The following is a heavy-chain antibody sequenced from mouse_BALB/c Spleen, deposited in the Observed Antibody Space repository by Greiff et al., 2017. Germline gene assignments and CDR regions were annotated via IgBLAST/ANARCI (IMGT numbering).Heavy chain of an antibody. V-gene: IGHV2-6-7*01. D-gene: IGHD2-1*01. CDR1: GFSLTGYG. Sequence: VQLVESGPGLVAPSQSLSITCTASGFSLTGYGVNWVRQPPGKGLEWLGMIWGDGSTADNSALKSRLNISKDNSKSQVFLKMNSLQTGDTARYYYARDGNCFLDDWGQGTTLTVSS. J-gene: IGHJ2*01. CDR2: IWGDGST. CDR3: ARDGNCFLDD.